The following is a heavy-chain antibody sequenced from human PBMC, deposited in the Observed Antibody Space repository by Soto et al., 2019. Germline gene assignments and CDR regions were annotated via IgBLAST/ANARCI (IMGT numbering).Heavy chain of an antibody. V-gene: IGHV1-46*01. CDR3: ARDSEATLYDSSGYYRY. Sequence: GASVKVSCKASGYTFTSYYMHWVRQAPGQGLEWMGIINPSGGSTSYAQKFQGRVTMTRDTSTSTVYMELSSLRSEDTAVYYCARDSEATLYDSSGYYRYWGQGTLVTAPQ. CDR1: GYTFTSYY. CDR2: INPSGGST. D-gene: IGHD3-22*01. J-gene: IGHJ4*02.